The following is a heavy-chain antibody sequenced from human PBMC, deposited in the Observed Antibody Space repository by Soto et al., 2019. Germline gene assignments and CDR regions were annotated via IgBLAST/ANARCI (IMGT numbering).Heavy chain of an antibody. CDR3: ARSTGSFYKLGY. CDR2: INVANGNT. D-gene: IGHD3-10*01. V-gene: IGHV1-3*01. J-gene: IGHJ4*02. CDR1: GYTFTSYP. Sequence: QAQLVQSGAEVKKPGASVKVSCKASGYTFTSYPIHWVRQAPGQRLEWMGWINVANGNTKYSQKFQGRVTIPRDTSASTAYMELSSLTSEDTAVYYCARSTGSFYKLGYWGQGTLVTVSS.